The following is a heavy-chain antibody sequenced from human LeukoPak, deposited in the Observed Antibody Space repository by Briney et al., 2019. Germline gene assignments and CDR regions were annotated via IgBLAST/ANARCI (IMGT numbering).Heavy chain of an antibody. J-gene: IGHJ4*02. CDR2: INPSGGST. CDR1: GYTFTSYY. V-gene: IGHV1-46*01. Sequence: ASVKVSCKASGYTFTSYYMHWVRQAPGQGLEWMGIINPSGGSTIYAQKFQGRITMTRDTSTSTVYMELSSLRSEDTAVYYCARGGYCSGGSCYTFDYWGQGTLVTVSS. CDR3: ARGGYCSGGSCYTFDY. D-gene: IGHD2-15*01.